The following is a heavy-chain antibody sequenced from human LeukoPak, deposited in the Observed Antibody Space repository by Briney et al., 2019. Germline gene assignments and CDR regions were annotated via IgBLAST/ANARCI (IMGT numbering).Heavy chain of an antibody. Sequence: SETLSLTCTVSGGSISSSSYYWGWIRQPPGKGLEWIGSIYYSGSTYYNPSLKSRVTISVDTSKNQFSLKLSSVTAADTAVYYCASSLRSWVFYMDVWGKGTTVSVSS. J-gene: IGHJ6*03. CDR2: IYYSGST. CDR1: GGSISSSSYY. D-gene: IGHD3-10*01. V-gene: IGHV4-39*07. CDR3: ASSLRSWVFYMDV.